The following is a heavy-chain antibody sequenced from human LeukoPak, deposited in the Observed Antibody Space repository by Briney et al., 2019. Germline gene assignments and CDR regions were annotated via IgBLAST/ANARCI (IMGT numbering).Heavy chain of an antibody. Sequence: PGGSLRLSCAASGFTFSSYEMNWVRQAPGKGLEWVSYISSSGSTIYYADSVKGRFTISRDNAKNSLYLQMNSLRAEDTAVYYCARGVYSSSILPAYYYYYGMDAWGQGTTVTVSS. CDR1: GFTFSSYE. V-gene: IGHV3-48*03. CDR2: ISSSGSTI. J-gene: IGHJ6*02. D-gene: IGHD6-6*01. CDR3: ARGVYSSSILPAYYYYYGMDA.